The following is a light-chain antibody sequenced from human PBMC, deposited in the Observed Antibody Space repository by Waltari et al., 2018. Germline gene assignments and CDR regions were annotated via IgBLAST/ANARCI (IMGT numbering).Light chain of an antibody. V-gene: IGLV1-47*01. J-gene: IGLJ3*02. CDR2: RND. CDR3: AAWDDSVTGPV. Sequence: QSMLTQPPSASGTPGQRVTISCSGSSPDNGSHDVYWYKQLPGTAPNLLTFRNDQRPSGVPDRFSGSKSGTSASLAISGLQSDDAAYYHCAAWDDSVTGPVFGGGTKLTVL. CDR1: SPDNGSHD.